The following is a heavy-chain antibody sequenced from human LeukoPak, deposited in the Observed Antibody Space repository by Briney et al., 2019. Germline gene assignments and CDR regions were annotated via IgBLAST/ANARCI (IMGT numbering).Heavy chain of an antibody. Sequence: SETLSLTCPVSGGSISSYYWSWIRQPPGKGLEWIGYIYYSGSTNYNPSLKSRVTISVDTSKNQFSLKLTSVTAADTAVYYCARVRVGATFDYWGQGTLVTVSS. V-gene: IGHV4-59*01. J-gene: IGHJ4*02. CDR3: ARVRVGATFDY. CDR1: GGSISSYY. CDR2: IYYSGST. D-gene: IGHD1-26*01.